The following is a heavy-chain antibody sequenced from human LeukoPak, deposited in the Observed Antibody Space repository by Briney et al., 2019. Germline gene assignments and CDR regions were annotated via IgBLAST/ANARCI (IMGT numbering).Heavy chain of an antibody. J-gene: IGHJ3*02. CDR2: IKPSRGDT. D-gene: IGHD5-24*01. CDR3: ARVRDGYNDAYDI. V-gene: IGHV1-46*01. CDR1: GYTFTDYN. Sequence: ASVKVSCKTSGYTFTDYNLHWVRQAPGQRLEWMGIIKPSRGDTSYAQTFQGRVFMTRDTSTSTVYMELSSLKSEDTAVYYCARVRDGYNDAYDIWGQGTMVTVSS.